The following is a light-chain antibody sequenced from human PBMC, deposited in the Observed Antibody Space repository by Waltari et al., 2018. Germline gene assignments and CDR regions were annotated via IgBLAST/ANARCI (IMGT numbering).Light chain of an antibody. J-gene: IGKJ1*01. V-gene: IGKV1-5*03. CDR3: QQFDTYPWT. Sequence: DIQMTQSPSTVSASVGDRVTITCRASQDISAWLAWYHQKPEGAPKLVFYKATTVSTLEGGVPPRFSGSGSGTKFTLTISSLQPDDFATYYCQQFDTYPWTFCQVTKVEIK. CDR1: QDISAW. CDR2: KATTVS.